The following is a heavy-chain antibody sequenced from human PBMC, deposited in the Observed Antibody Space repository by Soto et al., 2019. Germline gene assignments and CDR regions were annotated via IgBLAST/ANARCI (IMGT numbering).Heavy chain of an antibody. D-gene: IGHD6-19*01. J-gene: IGHJ1*01. CDR3: AKVARYSSGWYPFQH. CDR1: GFTFRSYS. V-gene: IGHV3-30*18. Sequence: PGGSLRLSCEASGFTFRSYSMNWVRQAPGKGLEWVAVISYDGSNKYYADSVKGRFTISRDNSKNTLYLQMNSLRAEDTAVYYCAKVARYSSGWYPFQHWGQGTLVTVSS. CDR2: ISYDGSNK.